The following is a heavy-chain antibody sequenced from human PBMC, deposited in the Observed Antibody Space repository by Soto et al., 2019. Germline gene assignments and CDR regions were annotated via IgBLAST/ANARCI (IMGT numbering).Heavy chain of an antibody. D-gene: IGHD5-12*01. CDR2: ISYDGSNK. CDR1: RFTFSNYG. V-gene: IGHV3-30*03. Sequence: QVQLVESGGGVVQPGRSLRLSCAASRFTFSNYGMHWVRQTPGKGLEWVAVISYDGSNKYYADSVKGRFTISRDNSKNTLYLQMNSLRAEATDVYYCVQRGYHYFAYWGQGTLVTVSS. CDR3: VQRGYHYFAY. J-gene: IGHJ4*02.